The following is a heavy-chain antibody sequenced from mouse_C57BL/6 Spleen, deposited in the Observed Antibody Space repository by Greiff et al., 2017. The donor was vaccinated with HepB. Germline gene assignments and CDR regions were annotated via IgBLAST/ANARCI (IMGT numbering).Heavy chain of an antibody. D-gene: IGHD2-3*01. CDR3: ATYDGYAMDY. J-gene: IGHJ4*01. CDR1: GYAFSSSW. Sequence: QVQLQQSGPELVKPGASVKISCKASGYAFSSSWMNWVKQRPGKGLEWIGRIYPGDGDTNYNGKFKGKATLTADKSSSTAYMQLSSLTSEDSAVYFCATYDGYAMDYWGQGTSVTVSS. CDR2: IYPGDGDT. V-gene: IGHV1-82*01.